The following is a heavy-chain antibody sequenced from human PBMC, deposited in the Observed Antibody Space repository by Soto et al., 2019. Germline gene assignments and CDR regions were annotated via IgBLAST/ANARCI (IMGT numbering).Heavy chain of an antibody. CDR3: ARVVVPSAIRGYYDYCGMDV. Sequence: SETLSLTCTVSGGSISSYYWSWIRQPPGKGLEWIGYIYYSGSTNYNPSLKSRVTISVDTSKNQFSLKLSSVTAADTAVYYCARVVVPSAIRGYYDYCGMDVWGQGTTVTVSS. CDR2: IYYSGST. CDR1: GGSISSYY. J-gene: IGHJ6*02. D-gene: IGHD2-2*02. V-gene: IGHV4-59*01.